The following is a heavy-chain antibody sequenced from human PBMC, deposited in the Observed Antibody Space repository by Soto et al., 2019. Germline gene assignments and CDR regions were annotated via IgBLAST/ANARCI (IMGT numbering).Heavy chain of an antibody. J-gene: IGHJ5*02. Sequence: QVQLVQSGAEVKRPGASVKVSCKASGYPFTSYSLLWVRQAPGQGLEWMGWINPSSRTTKTAQQFPGSLAMTRDTSINTAYMELSGLKSDATAIYYCARFSSCSANDAADLWGQGTLVTVSS. D-gene: IGHD2-15*01. CDR3: ARFSSCSANDAADL. V-gene: IGHV1-2*02. CDR1: GYPFTSYS. CDR2: INPSSRTT.